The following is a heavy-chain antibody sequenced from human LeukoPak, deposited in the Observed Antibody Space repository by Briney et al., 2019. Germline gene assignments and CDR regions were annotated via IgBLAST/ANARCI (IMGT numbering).Heavy chain of an antibody. CDR2: IYPDDSDS. CDR1: GYSFTSYW. J-gene: IGHJ4*02. V-gene: IGHV5-51*01. Sequence: GESLKISCKGSGYSFTSYWIGWVRQMSGKGVEWMGIIYPDDSDSRYSPSFQGQVTISADKSISTAYLQWSSLKASDTAMYYCARSCRDGYRDFDYWGQGTLVTVSS. CDR3: ARSCRDGYRDFDY. D-gene: IGHD5-24*01.